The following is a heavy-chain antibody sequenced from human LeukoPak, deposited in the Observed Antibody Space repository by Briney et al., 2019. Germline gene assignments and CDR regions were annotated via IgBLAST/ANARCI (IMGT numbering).Heavy chain of an antibody. Sequence: GGSLRLSCAASGFTFSSYAMMWVRQSPEKGLEWVSSITGSGDGAYYADSVRGRFTISRDNSKNTLYLQMNSLRAEDTAVYFCVKGFVHPTYYFEYWGQGTLVTVSS. J-gene: IGHJ4*02. CDR3: VKGFVHPTYYFEY. V-gene: IGHV3-23*01. CDR1: GFTFSSYA. D-gene: IGHD3-10*01. CDR2: ITGSGDGA.